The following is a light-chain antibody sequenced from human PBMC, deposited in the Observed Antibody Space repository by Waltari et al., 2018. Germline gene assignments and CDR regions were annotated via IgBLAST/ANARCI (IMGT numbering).Light chain of an antibody. CDR3: QQYNNWQT. J-gene: IGKJ3*01. CDR1: QSVTSN. CDR2: GAS. Sequence: EIVMTQSPATLSVSPGERATLSCWASQSVTSNLAWYQQKPGQAPRLLIYGASTRATGTPARFSGSGSGTEFTLTISSLQSEDFAVYCCQQYNNWQTFGPGTKVDIK. V-gene: IGKV3-15*01.